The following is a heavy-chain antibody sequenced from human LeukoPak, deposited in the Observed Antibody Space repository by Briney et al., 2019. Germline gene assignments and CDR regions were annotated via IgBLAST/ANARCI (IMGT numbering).Heavy chain of an antibody. J-gene: IGHJ4*02. D-gene: IGHD7-27*01. CDR3: ATRKLGNDY. V-gene: IGHV4-59*01. Sequence: PSETLSLTCTVSGGSINNYYWSWVRQPPGKGLEWIGYIYYTETSYNPSLKSRVTISADTSKNQFSLKLYSVTAADTAVYYCATRKLGNDYWGQGTLVTVSS. CDR1: GGSINNYY. CDR2: IYYTET.